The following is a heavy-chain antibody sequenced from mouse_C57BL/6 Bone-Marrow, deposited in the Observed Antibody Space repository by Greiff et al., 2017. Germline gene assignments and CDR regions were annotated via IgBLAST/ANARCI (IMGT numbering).Heavy chain of an antibody. J-gene: IGHJ2*01. D-gene: IGHD1-1*01. CDR1: GYTFTSYG. CDR2: IYPRSGNT. Sequence: VQRVESGAELARPGASVKLSCKASGYTFTSYGISWVKQRTGQGLEWIGEIYPRSGNTYYNEKFKGKATLTADKSSSTAYMELRSLTSEDSAVYFCVIYYYGSRNYWGQGTTLTVSS. CDR3: VIYYYGSRNY. V-gene: IGHV1-81*01.